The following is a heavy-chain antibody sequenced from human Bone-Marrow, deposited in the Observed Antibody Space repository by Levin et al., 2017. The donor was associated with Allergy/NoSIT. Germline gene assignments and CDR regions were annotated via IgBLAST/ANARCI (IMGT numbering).Heavy chain of an antibody. V-gene: IGHV3-7*04. CDR1: GFTFSSYW. CDR2: INQDGSQK. J-gene: IGHJ4*02. CDR3: GRFLGAYDLVDF. Sequence: GGSLRLSCAGSGFTFSSYWVSWVRQAPGKGLEWVANINQDGSQKYFGDSAKGRFTISRDNAKNSLYLQMNSLRVEDTAVSYCGRFLGAYDLVDFWGQGTLVTVSS. D-gene: IGHD5-12*01.